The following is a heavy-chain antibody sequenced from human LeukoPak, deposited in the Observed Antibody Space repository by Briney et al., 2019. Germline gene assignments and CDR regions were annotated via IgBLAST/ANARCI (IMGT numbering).Heavy chain of an antibody. Sequence: ASVKVSCKASGYTFTSYGINWVRQAPGQGLEWMGWMNPTSGNTGYAQKFQGRVTMTRDASIATAYMELSSLTSEDTALYYCTRMRGYTYGYWYLDLWGRGTPVIVSS. D-gene: IGHD5-18*01. V-gene: IGHV1-8*02. CDR1: GYTFTSYG. CDR3: TRMRGYTYGYWYLDL. J-gene: IGHJ2*01. CDR2: MNPTSGNT.